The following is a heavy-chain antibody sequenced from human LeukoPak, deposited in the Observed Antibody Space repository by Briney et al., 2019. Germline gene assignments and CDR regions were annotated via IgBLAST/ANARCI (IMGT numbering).Heavy chain of an antibody. V-gene: IGHV4-34*01. CDR3: ARSTAVTIFDY. J-gene: IGHJ4*02. Sequence: SETLSLTCAVYGGSFSGYYWSWIHQPPGKGLEWIGEINHSGSTNYNPSLKSRVTISVDTSKNQFSLKLSSVTAPDTAVYYCARSTAVTIFDYWGQGTLVTVSS. D-gene: IGHD4-17*01. CDR2: INHSGST. CDR1: GGSFSGYY.